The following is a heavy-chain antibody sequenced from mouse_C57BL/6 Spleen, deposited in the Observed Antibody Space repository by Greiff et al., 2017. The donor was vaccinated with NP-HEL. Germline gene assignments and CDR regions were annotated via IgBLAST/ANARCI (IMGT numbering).Heavy chain of an antibody. J-gene: IGHJ4*01. CDR2: SRNKANDYTT. V-gene: IGHV7-1*01. CDR3: ARDGGYYAMDY. Sequence: EVKVVESGGGLVQSGRSLRLSCATSGFTFSDFYMEWVRQAPGKGLEWIAASRNKANDYTTEYSASVKGRFIVSRDTSQSILYLQMNAVRAEDTSIYYCARDGGYYAMDYWGQGTSVTVSS. CDR1: GFTFSDFY.